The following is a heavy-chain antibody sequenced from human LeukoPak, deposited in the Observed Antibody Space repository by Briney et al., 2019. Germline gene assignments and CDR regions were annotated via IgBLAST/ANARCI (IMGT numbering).Heavy chain of an antibody. CDR2: INHSGST. CDR1: GGSSSGYY. D-gene: IGHD2-21*02. Sequence: PSETLSLTCAAYGGSSSGYYWSWIRQPPGKGLEWIGEINHSGSTNYNPSLKSRVTISVDTSKNQFSLKLSSVTAADTAVYYCARCQVTAIRLFDYWGQGTLVTVSS. CDR3: ARCQVTAIRLFDY. J-gene: IGHJ4*02. V-gene: IGHV4-34*01.